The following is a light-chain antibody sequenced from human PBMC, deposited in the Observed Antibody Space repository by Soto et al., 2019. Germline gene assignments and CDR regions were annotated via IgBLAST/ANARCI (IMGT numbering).Light chain of an antibody. J-gene: IGKJ3*01. V-gene: IGKV1-39*01. Sequence: DIQMTQAPSSLSASVGDRVTITCRASQSISSYLNWYQQKPGKAPKLLIYAASSLQSGFPSRFSGSGSGTDFTLTISSLQPEDFATYYCQQSYSTPFTFGPGTNVDI. CDR2: AAS. CDR3: QQSYSTPFT. CDR1: QSISSY.